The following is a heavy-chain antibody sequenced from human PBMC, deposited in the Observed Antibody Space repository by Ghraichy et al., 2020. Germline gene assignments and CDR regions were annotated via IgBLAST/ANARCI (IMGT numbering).Heavy chain of an antibody. Sequence: ASVKVSCKVSGYTLTELSMHWVRQAPGKGLEWMGGFDPEDGETIYAQKFQGRVTMTEDTSTDTAYMELSSLRSEDTAVYYCATVHPYSGYGPTIAVAGNGGFYWFDPWGQGTLVTVSS. CDR1: GYTLTELS. J-gene: IGHJ5*02. CDR3: ATVHPYSGYGPTIAVAGNGGFYWFDP. V-gene: IGHV1-24*01. CDR2: FDPEDGET. D-gene: IGHD6-19*01.